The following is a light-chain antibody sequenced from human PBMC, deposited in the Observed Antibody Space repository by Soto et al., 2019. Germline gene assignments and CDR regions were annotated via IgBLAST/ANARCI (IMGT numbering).Light chain of an antibody. V-gene: IGKV3-11*01. CDR3: QQYNNWPRA. CDR1: QSVGTY. J-gene: IGKJ1*01. CDR2: DAS. Sequence: IVVTQSPAILSLSPGERATLSCRASQSVGTYLDWYQQKLGQAPRLLIYDASNRATGIPARFSGSGSGTDFTLTISSLQSEDFAVYYCQQYNNWPRAFGQGTKVDI.